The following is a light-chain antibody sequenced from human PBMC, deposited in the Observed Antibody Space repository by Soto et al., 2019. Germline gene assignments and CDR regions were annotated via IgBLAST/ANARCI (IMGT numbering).Light chain of an antibody. Sequence: EIKMAQSPDTLSVSPGERATLSCRASQSSSSKLAWDQQRPGQAPRLLIYGASTRATGVPVRFRGGGSGTEFTLTISGLQSEDFAVYCCQQYDKWPPTFGGGKKVEIK. V-gene: IGKV3-15*01. CDR1: QSSSSK. J-gene: IGKJ4*01. CDR3: QQYDKWPPT. CDR2: GAS.